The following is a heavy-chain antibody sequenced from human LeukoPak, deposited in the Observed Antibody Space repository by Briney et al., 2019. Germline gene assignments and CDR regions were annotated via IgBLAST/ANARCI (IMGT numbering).Heavy chain of an antibody. CDR2: IYPSGRT. CDR3: ASLSPGDFDWLLGGSY. J-gene: IGHJ4*02. D-gene: IGHD3-9*01. CDR1: GGSISSGSHY. V-gene: IGHV4-61*09. Sequence: SETLSLTCTVSGGSISSGSHYWSWIRQPAGKGLDWVGHIYPSGRTNYNPSLKSRVTISVDKSKNQFSLKLSSVTAADTAVYYCASLSPGDFDWLLGGSYWGQGTLVTVSS.